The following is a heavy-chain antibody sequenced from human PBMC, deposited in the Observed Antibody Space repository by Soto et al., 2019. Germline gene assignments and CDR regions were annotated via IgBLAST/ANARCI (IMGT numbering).Heavy chain of an antibody. CDR3: ADGLHCGGDCPISEYFHH. D-gene: IGHD2-21*02. J-gene: IGHJ1*01. Sequence: SETLSLTCTVSGGSISSSCYFWGWIRQPPGKGLEWIGSIYYSGSTYYNPSLKSRVTISVDTSKNQFSLKLTSVTAADTAVYYCADGLHCGGDCPISEYFHHWGQGTLVTVSS. CDR2: IYYSGST. CDR1: GGSISSSCYF. V-gene: IGHV4-39*01.